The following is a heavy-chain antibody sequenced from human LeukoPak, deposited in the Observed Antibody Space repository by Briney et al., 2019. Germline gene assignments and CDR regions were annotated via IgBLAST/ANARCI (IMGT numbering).Heavy chain of an antibody. J-gene: IGHJ5*02. CDR3: AGEKYSVNWFDP. D-gene: IGHD2/OR15-2a*01. Sequence: PSETLSLTCTVSGGSISSSYWNWIRQPPGKGLEWIGYIYNRRTTSYHPSLKSRVTISLDTSKNQFSLKPRSVTAADTAVYYCAGEKYSVNWFDPWGEGTLVSVST. CDR1: GGSISSSY. CDR2: IYNRRTT. V-gene: IGHV4-59*01.